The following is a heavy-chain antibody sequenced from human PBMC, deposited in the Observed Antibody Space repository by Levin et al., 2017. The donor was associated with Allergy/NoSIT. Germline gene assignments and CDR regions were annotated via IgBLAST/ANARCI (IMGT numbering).Heavy chain of an antibody. J-gene: IGHJ6*03. CDR1: GFTFSDYY. D-gene: IGHD6-19*01. CDR3: ARTIAVAGTHYYYYYYMDV. Sequence: GESLKISCAASGFTFSDYYMSWIRQAPGKGLEWVSYISSSGSTIYYADSVKGRFTISRDNAKNSLYLQMNSLRAEDTAVYYCARTIAVAGTHYYYYYYMDVWGKGTTVTVSS. CDR2: ISSSGSTI. V-gene: IGHV3-11*01.